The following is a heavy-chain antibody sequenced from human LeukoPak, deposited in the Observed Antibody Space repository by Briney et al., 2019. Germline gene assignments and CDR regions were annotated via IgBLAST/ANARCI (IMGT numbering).Heavy chain of an antibody. CDR3: ASEREYCSSTSCHYYFDY. V-gene: IGHV3-7*01. CDR1: GFTFSSYW. CDR2: XXRDGSEK. J-gene: IGHJ4*02. Sequence: GGSLRLSCAASGFTFSSYWMSWVRQAPGKGLXXXXXXXRDGSEKYYVDSVKGRFTISRDNAKNSLYLQMNSLRAEDTAVYYCASEREYCSSTSCHYYFDYWGQGTLVTVSS. D-gene: IGHD2-2*01.